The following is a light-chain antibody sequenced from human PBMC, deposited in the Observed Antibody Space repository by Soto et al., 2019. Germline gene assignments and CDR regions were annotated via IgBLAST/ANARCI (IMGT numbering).Light chain of an antibody. V-gene: IGKV1-5*01. CDR2: DAS. Sequence: DIQMTQSPSTLSASVGDRVTFTCRASRNISRWLAWYQQKPGKAPNLLIFDASSLESGVPSRFSGSGSGTEFTLTINSLQPDDYGTYYCQQYHSYIFTFGPGTTVDIK. CDR1: RNISRW. CDR3: QQYHSYIFT. J-gene: IGKJ3*01.